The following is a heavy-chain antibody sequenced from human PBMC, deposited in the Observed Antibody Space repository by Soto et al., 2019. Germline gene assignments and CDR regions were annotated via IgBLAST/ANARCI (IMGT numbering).Heavy chain of an antibody. CDR2: ISRDGSAI. J-gene: IGHJ5*02. Sequence: EVQLVESGGGLVKPGGSLRLSCAASGSTFSGYSINWVRQAPGKGLEWVSLISRDGSAISYADSVKGRFTISRDNAKNSVDLQMNNLRVEDTAIYYCARDYCPHAVRPWGGFDPWGQGTLVTVSS. D-gene: IGHD2-8*01. V-gene: IGHV3-21*02. CDR3: ARDYCPHAVRPWGGFDP. CDR1: GSTFSGYS.